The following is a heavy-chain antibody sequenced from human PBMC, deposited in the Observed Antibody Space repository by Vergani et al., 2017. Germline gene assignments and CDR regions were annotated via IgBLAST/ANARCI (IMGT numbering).Heavy chain of an antibody. CDR2: IYPCDADT. CDR1: GYSFTSYW. CDR3: ARPYCSGGSCYEGTVGAFDI. D-gene: IGHD2-15*01. J-gene: IGHJ3*02. Sequence: EVQLVQSGAEVKKPGESLKISCKGSGYSFTSYWIGWVRQMPGKSLEGIGIIYPCDADTRYSPSYQGQFTISAAKSISTAYLQWSSLKASDTAMYYCARPYCSGGSCYEGTVGAFDIWGQGTMVTVSS. V-gene: IGHV5-51*01.